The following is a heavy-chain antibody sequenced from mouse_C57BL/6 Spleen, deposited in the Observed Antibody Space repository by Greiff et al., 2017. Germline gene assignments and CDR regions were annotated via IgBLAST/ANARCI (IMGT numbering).Heavy chain of an antibody. CDR2: IRSKSNNYAT. J-gene: IGHJ4*01. CDR1: GFSFNTYA. CDR3: VRPGYGSSHYNAMDD. V-gene: IGHV10-1*01. Sequence: EVQGVESGGGLVQPKGSLKLSCAASGFSFNTYAMNWVRQAPGKGLEWVARIRSKSNNYATYYADSVKDRFTISRDESESMLYLQMNNLKTEDAAVYYCVRPGYGSSHYNAMDDGGQGTAVTVSS. D-gene: IGHD1-1*01.